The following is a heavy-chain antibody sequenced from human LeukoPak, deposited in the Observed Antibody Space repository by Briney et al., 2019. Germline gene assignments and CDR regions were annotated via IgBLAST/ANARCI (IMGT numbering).Heavy chain of an antibody. V-gene: IGHV3-30-3*01. CDR3: ARVGESFGSGWYLGY. J-gene: IGHJ4*02. CDR2: ISYDGIHK. CDR1: GFTFSSSA. Sequence: GGSLRLSCAASGFTFSSSAMNWVRQAPGKGLEWVAVISYDGIHKYYADSVKGRFTISRDNSKNTLFLQMNSLRAEDTAVYYCARVGESFGSGWYLGYWGQGTLVTVSS. D-gene: IGHD6-19*01.